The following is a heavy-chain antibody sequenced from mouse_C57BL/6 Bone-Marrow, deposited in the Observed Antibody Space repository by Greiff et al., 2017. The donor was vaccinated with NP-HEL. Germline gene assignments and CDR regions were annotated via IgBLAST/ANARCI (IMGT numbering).Heavy chain of an antibody. V-gene: IGHV1-12*01. J-gene: IGHJ1*03. CDR2: IYPGNGDT. D-gene: IGHD1-1*01. CDR1: GYTFTSYN. CDR3: ARSPLYYYGSSYSYWYFDV. Sequence: QVQLQQSGAELVRPGASVKMSCKASGYTFTSYNMHWVKQTPRQGLEWIGAIYPGNGDTSYNQKFKGKATLTVDKSSSTAYMQLRSLPSEDSAGYFCARSPLYYYGSSYSYWYFDVWGTGTTVTVSS.